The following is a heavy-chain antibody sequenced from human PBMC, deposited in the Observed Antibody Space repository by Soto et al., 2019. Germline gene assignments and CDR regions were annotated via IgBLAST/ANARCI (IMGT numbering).Heavy chain of an antibody. CDR1: GFTFRSYN. J-gene: IGHJ4*01. Sequence: DVQLVESGGGLGQPGGSLRLSCAASGFTFRSYNMNWVRQAPGKGLDWISNISSSSSTIYYSDSVKGRVTISRDNAKNSLYLQMNILTDDDTAMYYCARGGTIAATTIGDYGGQCTLVTVSS. D-gene: IGHD5-12*01. CDR2: ISSSSSTI. CDR3: ARGGTIAATTIGDY. V-gene: IGHV3-48*02.